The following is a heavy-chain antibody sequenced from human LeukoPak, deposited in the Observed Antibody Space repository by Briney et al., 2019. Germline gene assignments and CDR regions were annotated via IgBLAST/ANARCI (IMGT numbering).Heavy chain of an antibody. D-gene: IGHD3-9*01. CDR1: GFTFSSYG. CDR3: ANAVLRYFDWLPEALDI. Sequence: GGSLRLSCAASGFTFSSYGMHWVRQAPGKGLEWVAFIRYDGSNKYYADSVKGRFTISRDNSKNTLYLQMNSLSAEDTAVYYCANAVLRYFDWLPEALDIWGQGTMVTVSS. J-gene: IGHJ3*02. V-gene: IGHV3-30*02. CDR2: IRYDGSNK.